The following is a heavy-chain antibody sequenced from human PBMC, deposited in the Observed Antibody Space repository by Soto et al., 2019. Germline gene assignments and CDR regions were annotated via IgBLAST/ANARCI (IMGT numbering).Heavy chain of an antibody. Sequence: QVQLVQSGAEVKKPGSSVKVSCKASGGTVSSYTISWVRQAPGQGLEGMGRIIPILGIANYAQKCQGRVTITADKSTSTAYMELSSLRSEDTAVYYCARETNGDSTFDYWGQGTLVTVSS. CDR2: IIPILGIA. V-gene: IGHV1-69*08. D-gene: IGHD4-17*01. CDR3: ARETNGDSTFDY. CDR1: GGTVSSYT. J-gene: IGHJ4*02.